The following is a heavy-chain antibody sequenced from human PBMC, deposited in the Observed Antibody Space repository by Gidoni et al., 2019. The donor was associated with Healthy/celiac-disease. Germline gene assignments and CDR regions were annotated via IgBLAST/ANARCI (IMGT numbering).Heavy chain of an antibody. D-gene: IGHD3-22*01. CDR2: INPNSGGT. CDR1: GYTFTVYY. J-gene: IGHJ5*02. V-gene: IGHV1-2*02. CDR3: ARDSTMRRSTNWFDP. Sequence: QVQLVQSGAEVKKPGASVKVSCKASGYTFTVYYMHWVRQAPGQGLEWMGWINPNSGGTNYAQKLQGRVTMTRDTSISTAYMELSRLRSDDTAVYYCARDSTMRRSTNWFDPWGQGTLVTVSS.